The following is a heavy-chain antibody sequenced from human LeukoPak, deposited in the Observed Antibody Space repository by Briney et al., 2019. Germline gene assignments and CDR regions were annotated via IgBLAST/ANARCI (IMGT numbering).Heavy chain of an antibody. CDR1: GGSFRGYY. V-gene: IGHV4-34*04. D-gene: IGHD1-26*01. J-gene: IGHJ4*02. CDR3: ARGARIVGATYFDE. Sequence: SETLSLTCAVYGGSFRGYYWSWIRQPPGKGLEWVAEIKHRGNTHNKPSLRSRGTISVETTKNQFSLKQSSATDADTAVYFCARGARIVGATYFDESGEAPLLTLPP. CDR2: IKHRGNT.